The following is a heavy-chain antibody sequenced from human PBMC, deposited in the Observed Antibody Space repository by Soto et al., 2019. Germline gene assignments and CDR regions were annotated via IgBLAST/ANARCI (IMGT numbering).Heavy chain of an antibody. CDR1: GGSISSGGYY. CDR3: ARDPYSGDDLDFDS. D-gene: IGHD5-12*01. Sequence: SETLSLTCTVSGGSISSGGYYWSWIRQHPGKGLEWIGYIYYSGSTYYNPSLKSRVTISVDTSKNQFSLKLSSVTAADTAVYYCARDPYSGDDLDFDSWGQGTLVTVSS. J-gene: IGHJ4*02. CDR2: IYYSGST. V-gene: IGHV4-31*03.